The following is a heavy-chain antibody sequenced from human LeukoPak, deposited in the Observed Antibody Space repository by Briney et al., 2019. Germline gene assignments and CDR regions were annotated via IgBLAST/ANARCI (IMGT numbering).Heavy chain of an antibody. CDR3: ARRGSSWYDWSANWFDP. CDR2: IYYSGST. CDR1: VGSISSYY. Sequence: SETLSLTCTVSVGSISSYYWSWIRQPPGKGLEWIGYIYYSGSTNYNTSLKSRVTISVDTSKTQFSLKLSSVTAADTAVYYCARRGSSWYDWSANWFDPWGQGTLVTVSS. J-gene: IGHJ5*02. V-gene: IGHV4-59*08. D-gene: IGHD6-13*01.